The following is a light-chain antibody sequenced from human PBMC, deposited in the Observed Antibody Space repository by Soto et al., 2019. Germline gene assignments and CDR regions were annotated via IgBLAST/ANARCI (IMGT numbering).Light chain of an antibody. V-gene: IGKV3-15*01. CDR2: DAS. J-gene: IGKJ1*01. Sequence: EIVMTQSPATLSVSPGARATLSCRTSQSVGSSLAWYQQKLGQVPRLLIYDASTRASGIPARFSGSGSGTEFTLTISSLQSEDLAVYYGQHYNGWPETFGQGTQVEIK. CDR3: QHYNGWPET. CDR1: QSVGSS.